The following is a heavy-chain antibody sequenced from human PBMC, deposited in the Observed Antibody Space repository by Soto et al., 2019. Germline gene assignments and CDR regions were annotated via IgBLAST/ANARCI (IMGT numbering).Heavy chain of an antibody. Sequence: GGSLRLSCAASGFTFSGSAMHWVRQASGKGLEWVGRIRSKANSYATAYAASVKGRFTISRDDSKNTAYLQMNSLKTEDTAVYYCTRHPDQWQQLVPGGWFDPWGQGTLVTVSS. D-gene: IGHD6-13*01. CDR1: GFTFSGSA. J-gene: IGHJ5*02. CDR2: IRSKANSYAT. CDR3: TRHPDQWQQLVPGGWFDP. V-gene: IGHV3-73*01.